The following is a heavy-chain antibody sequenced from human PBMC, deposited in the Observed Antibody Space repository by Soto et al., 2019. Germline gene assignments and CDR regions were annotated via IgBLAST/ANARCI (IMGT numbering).Heavy chain of an antibody. CDR2: IIPIFGTA. CDR1: GGTFSSYA. D-gene: IGHD3-22*01. J-gene: IGHJ4*02. Sequence: QVQLVQSGAEVKKPGSSVKVSCKASGGTFSSYAISWVRQAPGQGLEWMGGIIPIFGTANYAQKFQGRVTITADESTSTADMELSSLRSEDTAVYYCAIYYYDSSGYSHDYWGQGTLVTVSS. V-gene: IGHV1-69*01. CDR3: AIYYYDSSGYSHDY.